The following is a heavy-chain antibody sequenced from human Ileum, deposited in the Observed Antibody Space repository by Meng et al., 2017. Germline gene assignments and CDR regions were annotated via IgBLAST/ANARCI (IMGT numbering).Heavy chain of an antibody. D-gene: IGHD7-27*01. J-gene: IGHJ4*02. Sequence: HVQLKQSGHGLVQPSQTLSLTCASPRDSVSSDTGAWNWIRQSPSRGLEWLGRTYYRSRWYNNYAVSVKSRITINPDTSKNQVSLQLNSVTPDDTAVYYCAGKDWGEGLDFWDQGTLVTVSS. V-gene: IGHV6-1*01. CDR2: TYYRSRWYN. CDR1: RDSVSSDTGA. CDR3: AGKDWGEGLDF.